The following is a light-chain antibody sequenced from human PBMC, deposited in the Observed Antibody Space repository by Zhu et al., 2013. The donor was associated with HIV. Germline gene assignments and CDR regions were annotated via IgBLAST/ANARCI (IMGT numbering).Light chain of an antibody. CDR2: GAS. CDR3: QHYGGSPPIT. Sequence: EIVLTQSPGTLSLSPGERATLSCRASQSVSTNSLAWYQQKPGQAPRLLIYGASSRATGVPDRFSGSGSGTDFTLTISRLEPEDFAVYYCQHYGGSPPITFGQGTRLEIK. J-gene: IGKJ5*01. CDR1: QSVSTNS. V-gene: IGKV3-20*01.